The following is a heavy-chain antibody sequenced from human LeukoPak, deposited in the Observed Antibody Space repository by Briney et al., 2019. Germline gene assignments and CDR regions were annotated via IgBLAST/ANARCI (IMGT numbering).Heavy chain of an antibody. J-gene: IGHJ4*02. Sequence: ASVKVSCKASGYTFTSYGVSWVRQAPGQGLEWMGWISAYNGNTNYAQKLQGRVTMTTDTSTSTAYMELRSLRSDDTAVYYCARDPPWIVGATKRFDYWGQGTLVTVSS. D-gene: IGHD1-26*01. CDR3: ARDPPWIVGATKRFDY. CDR1: GYTFTSYG. CDR2: ISAYNGNT. V-gene: IGHV1-18*01.